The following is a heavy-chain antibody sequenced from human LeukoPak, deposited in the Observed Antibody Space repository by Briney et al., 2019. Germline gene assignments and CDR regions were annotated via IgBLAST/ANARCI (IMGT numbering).Heavy chain of an antibody. Sequence: PGGSLRLSCAASGFTFSRYAMSWVRQAPGKGLEWVSAISGSGGSTYYADSVKGRFTISRDNSKDTLYLQMNSLRAEDTAVYYCAKDHYDSSGYYLNWGQGTLVTVSS. CDR3: AKDHYDSSGYYLN. D-gene: IGHD3-22*01. J-gene: IGHJ4*02. CDR2: ISGSGGST. V-gene: IGHV3-23*01. CDR1: GFTFSRYA.